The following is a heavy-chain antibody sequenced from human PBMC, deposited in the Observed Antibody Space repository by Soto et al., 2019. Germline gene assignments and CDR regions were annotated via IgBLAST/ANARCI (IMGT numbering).Heavy chain of an antibody. J-gene: IGHJ4*02. CDR2: ISHDGTNE. V-gene: IGHV3-30*18. CDR1: GFTFSSYA. CDR3: AKDLGSGWPFDY. Sequence: GGSLRLSCAASGFTFSSYAMHWLRQTPGERLEWLAIISHDGTNEKYADSVKGRFTISRDNSKNTLYLQMNSLTAEDTAVYYCAKDLGSGWPFDYWGQGTLVTVSS. D-gene: IGHD6-19*01.